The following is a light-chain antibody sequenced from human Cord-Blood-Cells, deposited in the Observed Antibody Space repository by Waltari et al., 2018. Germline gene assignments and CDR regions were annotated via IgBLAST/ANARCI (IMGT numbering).Light chain of an antibody. CDR3: SSYAGSNNV. J-gene: IGLJ1*01. Sequence: QSALTQPPSASGSHGQSVTISCTGTSSDVGGYNFVSCYQQHPGKAPKLMIYEVSKRPSGVPDRFSGSKSGNTASLTVSGLQAEDEADYYCSSYAGSNNVFGTGTKVTVL. CDR2: EVS. V-gene: IGLV2-8*01. CDR1: SSDVGGYNF.